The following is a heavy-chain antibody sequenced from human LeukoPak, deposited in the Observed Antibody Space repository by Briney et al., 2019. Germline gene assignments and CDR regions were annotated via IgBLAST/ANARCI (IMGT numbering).Heavy chain of an antibody. CDR1: GFTFSTYA. J-gene: IGHJ3*02. Sequence: GGSLRLSCAASGFTFSTYAMAWVRQAPGKGLEWVSAFSGSGGSTYYADSVKGRFTISRDNSKNTLYLQMNSLRAEDTAVYYCAKDPFRFYYDSSHYDAFDIWGQGTMVTVSS. CDR2: FSGSGGST. D-gene: IGHD3-22*01. V-gene: IGHV3-23*01. CDR3: AKDPFRFYYDSSHYDAFDI.